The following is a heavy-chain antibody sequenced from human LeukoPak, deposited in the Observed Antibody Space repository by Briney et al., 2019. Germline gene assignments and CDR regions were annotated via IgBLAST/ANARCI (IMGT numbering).Heavy chain of an antibody. CDR2: LYSGGST. D-gene: IGHD5-18*01. CDR1: GFTLSSVY. J-gene: IGHJ4*02. V-gene: IGHV3-66*01. Sequence: GGPLRLSCAASGFTLSSVYMSWVRQAPGKGLEWVSVLYSGGSTYYADSVKGRFTISRDNSKNTLYLQMNSLRAEDTAVYYCARGYSYSWGYWGQGALVTVSS. CDR3: ARGYSYSWGY.